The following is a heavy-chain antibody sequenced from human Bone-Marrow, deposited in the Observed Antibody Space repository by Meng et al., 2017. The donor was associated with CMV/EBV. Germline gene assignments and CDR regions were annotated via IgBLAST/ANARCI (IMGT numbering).Heavy chain of an antibody. Sequence: SVKVSCKPSGGTFSNYAVSWVRQAPGQGLEWMGGIIPILDITNYAQKFQGRVTITADKSTNAVYMELSSLRSDDTAVYYCAREPAHDAFDIWGQGTMVTVSS. CDR2: IIPILDIT. J-gene: IGHJ3*02. CDR3: AREPAHDAFDI. CDR1: GGTFSNYA. D-gene: IGHD2-2*01. V-gene: IGHV1-69*10.